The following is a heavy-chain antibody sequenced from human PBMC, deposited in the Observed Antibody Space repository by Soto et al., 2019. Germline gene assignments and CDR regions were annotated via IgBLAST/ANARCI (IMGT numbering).Heavy chain of an antibody. CDR3: AKDGYRYDFWSGDYYGMDV. CDR2: ISYDGSNK. CDR1: GFTFSSYG. J-gene: IGHJ6*02. Sequence: SLRLSCAASGFTFSSYGMHWVRQAPGKGLEWVAVISYDGSNKYYADSVKGRFTISRDNSKNTLYLQMNSLRAEDTAVYYCAKDGYRYDFWSGDYYGMDVWGQGTTVTVSS. V-gene: IGHV3-30*18. D-gene: IGHD3-3*01.